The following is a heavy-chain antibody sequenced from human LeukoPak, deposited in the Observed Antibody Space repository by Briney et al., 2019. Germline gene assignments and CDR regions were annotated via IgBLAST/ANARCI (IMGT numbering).Heavy chain of an antibody. Sequence: EESLKISCKASGYTFTTSWIGWVRQMPGKGLEYMGIIYPGDSDTRYSPSFQGQVTISADKSISTAYMQWNSLKASDTAMYYCARLGYCSSGGCFSRGYFQDWGQGTLVTVSS. CDR2: IYPGDSDT. V-gene: IGHV5-51*01. CDR3: ARLGYCSSGGCFSRGYFQD. CDR1: GYTFTTSW. J-gene: IGHJ1*01. D-gene: IGHD2-15*01.